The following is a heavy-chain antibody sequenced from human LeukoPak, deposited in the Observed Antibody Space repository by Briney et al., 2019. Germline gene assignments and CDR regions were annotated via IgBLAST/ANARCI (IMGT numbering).Heavy chain of an antibody. D-gene: IGHD3-16*02. CDR1: GFTFTTYA. Sequence: GRSLRLSCAASGFTFTTYAIHWVRQAPGKGLEWVAVISYDGSHKYYGDSVKGRFTISRDNSKNTLYLQMNSLRVEDTAVYHCAKAANTVIVPPLFDGFDIGGKGKMVTVSS. V-gene: IGHV3-30*18. CDR2: ISYDGSHK. J-gene: IGHJ3*02. CDR3: AKAANTVIVPPLFDGFDI.